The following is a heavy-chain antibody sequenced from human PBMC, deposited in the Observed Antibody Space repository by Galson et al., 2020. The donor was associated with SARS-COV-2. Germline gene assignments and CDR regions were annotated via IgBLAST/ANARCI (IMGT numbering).Heavy chain of an antibody. J-gene: IGHJ4*02. Sequence: SKALSLTCTFSGGSISIYYSSWTRQPPGNGLAWIGSIYYSGSTIYNPSLKSRVTISVATSQNQFSLKLSSVTAADTAGYYWARAVPERVTIFGVVIINYLDYCGQGTLGTVSS. V-gene: IGHV4-59*01. CDR1: GGSISIYY. D-gene: IGHD3-3*01. CDR2: IYYSGST. CDR3: ARAVPERVTIFGVVIINYLDY.